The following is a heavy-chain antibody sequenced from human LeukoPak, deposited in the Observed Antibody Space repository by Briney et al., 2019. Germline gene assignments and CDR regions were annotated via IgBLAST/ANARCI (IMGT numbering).Heavy chain of an antibody. CDR1: GGSFSGYY. CDR3: ARESAYYYDSSGYPTGGENWFDP. Sequence: SETLSLTCAVYGGSFSGYYWSWIRQPPGKGLEWIGEINHSGSTNYNPSLKSRVTISVDTSKNQFSLKLSSVTAADTAVYYCARESAYYYDSSGYPTGGENWFDPWGQGTLVTVSS. CDR2: INHSGST. D-gene: IGHD3-22*01. J-gene: IGHJ5*02. V-gene: IGHV4-34*01.